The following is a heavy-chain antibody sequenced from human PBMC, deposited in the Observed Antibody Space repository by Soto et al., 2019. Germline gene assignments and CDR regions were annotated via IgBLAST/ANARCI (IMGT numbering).Heavy chain of an antibody. CDR2: INYSGST. CDR1: GGSFANYY. J-gene: IGHJ4*02. Sequence: KPSETLSLTCAVYGGSFANYYWNWIRQPPGKGLEWIGEINYSGSTDYNPSLESRATISVDTSKNQFSLNLSSVTAADTAIYYCARVGRYTSGSYLDYFDYWGQGTVVTVSS. D-gene: IGHD6-19*01. V-gene: IGHV4-34*01. CDR3: ARVGRYTSGSYLDYFDY.